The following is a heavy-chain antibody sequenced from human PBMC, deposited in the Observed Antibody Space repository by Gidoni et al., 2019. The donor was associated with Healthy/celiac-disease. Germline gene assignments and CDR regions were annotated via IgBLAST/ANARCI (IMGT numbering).Heavy chain of an antibody. Sequence: EVQLVESGGGLVKPGGSLRLSCAASGFTFSSYSSNWVRQAPGKGLEWVSSISSSSSYIYYADSVKGRFTISRDNAKNSLYLQMNSLRAEDTAVYYCARDRYYYDSSGYYPFDYWGQGTLVTVSS. CDR3: ARDRYYYDSSGYYPFDY. CDR2: ISSSSSYI. CDR1: GFTFSSYS. J-gene: IGHJ4*02. V-gene: IGHV3-21*01. D-gene: IGHD3-22*01.